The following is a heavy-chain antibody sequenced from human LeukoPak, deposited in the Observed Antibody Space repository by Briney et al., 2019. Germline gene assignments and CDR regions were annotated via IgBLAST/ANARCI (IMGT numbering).Heavy chain of an antibody. CDR1: GGTSSSYH. CDR3: ARSTDPYRTPRNSYHHYYLHV. CDR2: IYTSGST. V-gene: IGHV4-4*07. J-gene: IGHJ6*03. Sequence: SETLSLTSTGYGGTSSSYHWSWIRQPAGKGLEWIGRIYTSGSTNYNPSLKSRVTISVDKSKNQFPLKLSSVTAADTAVYYCARSTDPYRTPRNSYHHYYLHVWGKGTTVTVSS. D-gene: IGHD4-11*01.